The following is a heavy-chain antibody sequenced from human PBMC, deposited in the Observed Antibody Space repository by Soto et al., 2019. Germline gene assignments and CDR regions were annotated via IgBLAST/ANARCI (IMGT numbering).Heavy chain of an antibody. CDR1: GYTFTGRY. V-gene: IGHV1-2*02. CDR2: MNPSSGGT. D-gene: IGHD6-13*01. Sequence: GASVKVSCKASGYTFTGRYLHWVRQAPGQGLEWMGWMNPSSGGTKYAQKFQDRVTMTRDTSISTAYMELTSLTSDDTAVYYCARDASQTFGSSYHSDYWGQGTLVTVSS. J-gene: IGHJ4*02. CDR3: ARDASQTFGSSYHSDY.